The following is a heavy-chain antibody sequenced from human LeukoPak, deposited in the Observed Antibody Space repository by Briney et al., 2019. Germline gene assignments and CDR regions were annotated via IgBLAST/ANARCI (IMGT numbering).Heavy chain of an antibody. CDR1: GGTFSSYA. Sequence: SVKVSCKASGGTFSSYAISWVRQAPGQGLEWMGRIIPIFGTANYAQKFQGRVTITTDESTNTAYMELSSLRSEDTAVYYCAREGRYYYDSSGSRFDYWGQGTLVTVSS. D-gene: IGHD3-22*01. CDR3: AREGRYYYDSSGSRFDY. CDR2: IIPIFGTA. J-gene: IGHJ4*02. V-gene: IGHV1-69*05.